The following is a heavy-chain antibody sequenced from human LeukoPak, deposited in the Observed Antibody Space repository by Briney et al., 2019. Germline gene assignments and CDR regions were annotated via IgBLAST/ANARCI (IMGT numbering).Heavy chain of an antibody. CDR3: AREWFGDLAPY. CDR1: GGSFSGYY. D-gene: IGHD3-10*01. J-gene: IGHJ4*02. CDR2: INHSGST. V-gene: IGHV4-34*01. Sequence: PSETLSLTCAVYGGSFSGYYWSWIRQPPGKGLEWIGAINHSGSTNYNPSLKSRVTISVDTSKNQFSLKLSSVTAADTAVYYCAREWFGDLAPYWGQGTLVSVSS.